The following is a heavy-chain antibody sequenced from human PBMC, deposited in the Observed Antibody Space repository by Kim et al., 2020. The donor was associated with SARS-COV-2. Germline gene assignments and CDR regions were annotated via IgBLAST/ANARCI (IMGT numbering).Heavy chain of an antibody. CDR3: ARHGRLLWFGDSQTFDY. CDR1: GGSISSSSYY. V-gene: IGHV4-39*01. CDR2: IYYSGST. D-gene: IGHD3-10*01. Sequence: SETLSLTCTVSGGSISSSSYYWGWIRQPPGKGLEWIGSIYYSGSTYYNPSLKSRVTISVDTSKNQFSLKLSSATAADTAVYYCARHGRLLWFGDSQTFDYWGQGTLVTVSS. J-gene: IGHJ4*02.